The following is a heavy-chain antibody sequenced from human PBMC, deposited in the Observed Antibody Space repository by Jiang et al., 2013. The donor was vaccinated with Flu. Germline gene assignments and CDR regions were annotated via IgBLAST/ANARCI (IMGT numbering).Heavy chain of an antibody. CDR1: GYRFTNYW. V-gene: IGHV5-51*03. J-gene: IGHJ3*02. D-gene: IGHD3-22*01. Sequence: AEVKKPGESLKISCKGSGYRFTNYWIAWVRQMPGKGLEWMGIIYPDDFDTRYGPSFLGQVTISADKSINTAYLQWSSLKASDTAMYYCARLHSYYYDSSGYYPNDAFDIWGQGTMVTVSS. CDR2: IYPDDFDT. CDR3: ARLHSYYYDSSGYYPNDAFDI.